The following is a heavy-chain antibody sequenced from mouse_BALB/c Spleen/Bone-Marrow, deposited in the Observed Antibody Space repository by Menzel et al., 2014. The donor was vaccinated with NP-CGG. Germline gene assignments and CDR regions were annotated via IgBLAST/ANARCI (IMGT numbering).Heavy chain of an antibody. Sequence: QVQLQQSGPELVKPGASVKISCKASGYAFSSSWVSWVKQRPGQGLEWIGRIYPGDGDIYYNGKFKGKATLTADKSSSTAYMQLSSLTSVDSAVYFCARSDGYRVMDYWGQGTSVTVSS. CDR2: IYPGDGDI. J-gene: IGHJ4*01. D-gene: IGHD2-3*01. V-gene: IGHV1-82*01. CDR3: ARSDGYRVMDY. CDR1: GYAFSSSW.